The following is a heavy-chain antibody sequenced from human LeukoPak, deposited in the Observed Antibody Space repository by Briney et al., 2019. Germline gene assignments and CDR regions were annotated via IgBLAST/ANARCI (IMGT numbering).Heavy chain of an antibody. CDR1: GYTFTSYG. Sequence: ASVKVSCKASGYTFTSYGIAWVRQAPGQGLQWMGWISANNGDSSYSQKLQGRVTMTTDTSTNTAYMELRSLTSDDTAVYYCARDPPGLTLGSPGDYWGQGTLVIVSS. D-gene: IGHD3-16*01. J-gene: IGHJ4*02. CDR3: ARDPPGLTLGSPGDY. CDR2: ISANNGDS. V-gene: IGHV1-18*01.